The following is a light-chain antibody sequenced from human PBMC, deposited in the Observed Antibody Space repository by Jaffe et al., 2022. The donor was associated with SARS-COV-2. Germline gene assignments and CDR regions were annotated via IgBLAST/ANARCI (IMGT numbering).Light chain of an antibody. V-gene: IGKV1-39*01. CDR2: GAS. CDR1: QSIDSF. Sequence: QMTQSPSSLSASVGDRVTITCRASQSIDSFLHWYQQKPGKAPKLLIYGASSLRSGVPSRFSGSGTGTYFTLTISSLQPEDFATYHCHQSYSIPYTFGQGTKLEI. J-gene: IGKJ2*01. CDR3: HQSYSIPYT.